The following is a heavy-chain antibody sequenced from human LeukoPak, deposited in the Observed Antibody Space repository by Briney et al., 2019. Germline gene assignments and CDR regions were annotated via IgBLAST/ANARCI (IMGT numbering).Heavy chain of an antibody. V-gene: IGHV3-30*04. CDR2: ISYDGRNI. CDR3: ARGDYYGSGNAFHI. Sequence: GRSLRLSCAASGFTFSDYAMHWVRQAPGKGLEWVAVISYDGRNIYYADSVKGRFTVSRDNSKNTLYLQMNSLRSEDTAVYYCARGDYYGSGNAFHIWGQGTMVTVSS. D-gene: IGHD3-10*01. J-gene: IGHJ3*02. CDR1: GFTFSDYA.